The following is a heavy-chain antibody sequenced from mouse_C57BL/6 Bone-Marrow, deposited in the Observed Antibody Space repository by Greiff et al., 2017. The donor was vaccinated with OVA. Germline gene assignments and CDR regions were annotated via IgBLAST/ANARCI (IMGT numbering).Heavy chain of an antibody. CDR2: INPSTGGT. D-gene: IGHD2-10*01. Sequence: VQLKESGPELVKPGASVKISCKASGYSFTGYYMNWVKQSPEKSLEWIGEINPSTGGTTYNQKFKAKATLTVDKSSSTAYMQLKSLTSEDSAVYYCARSYSAWCAYWGQGTLVTVSA. CDR3: ARSYSAWCAY. J-gene: IGHJ3*01. V-gene: IGHV1-42*01. CDR1: GYSFTGYY.